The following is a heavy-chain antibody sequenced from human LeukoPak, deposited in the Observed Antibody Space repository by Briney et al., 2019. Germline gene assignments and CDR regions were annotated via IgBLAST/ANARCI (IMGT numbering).Heavy chain of an antibody. J-gene: IGHJ4*02. V-gene: IGHV3-30*18. Sequence: PGRSLRLSSAASGFSFSTYGMHWVRQAPGKGLEWVTVISYDGSDKYYADSVKGRFTISRDNSRNTLYLQMNSLRVEDTAVYYCAKEVGTFTLDYWGQGTLVTVSS. CDR1: GFSFSTYG. CDR3: AKEVGTFTLDY. CDR2: ISYDGSDK. D-gene: IGHD1-26*01.